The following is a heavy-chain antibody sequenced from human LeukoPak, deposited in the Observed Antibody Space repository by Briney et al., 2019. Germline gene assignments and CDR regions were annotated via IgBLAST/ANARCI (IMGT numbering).Heavy chain of an antibody. J-gene: IGHJ5*02. CDR3: ARYGSGSTWFDP. CDR1: GGSISSDNYQ. Sequence: SEPLSLTFTVSGGSISSDNYQWGWIRRPPGKGLEWIGYTNYSGSTYYNPSLKSRVTISVDTSKNHFSLRLSSVTAADTAVYYCARYGSGSTWFDPWGQGTLVTVSS. D-gene: IGHD3-10*01. V-gene: IGHV4-30-4*01. CDR2: TNYSGST.